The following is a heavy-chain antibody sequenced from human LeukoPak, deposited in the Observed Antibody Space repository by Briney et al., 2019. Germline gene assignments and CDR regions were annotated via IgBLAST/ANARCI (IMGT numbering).Heavy chain of an antibody. J-gene: IGHJ4*02. CDR3: AVRPGIAAAGRPYYFDY. V-gene: IGHV4-59*08. CDR2: IYYSGST. Sequence: SETLSLTCTVSGGSISSYYWSWIRQPPGKGLEWIGYIYYSGSTNYNPSLKSRVTISVDTSKNQFSLKLSSVTAADTAVYYCAVRPGIAAAGRPYYFDYWGQGTLVTVSS. CDR1: GGSISSYY. D-gene: IGHD6-13*01.